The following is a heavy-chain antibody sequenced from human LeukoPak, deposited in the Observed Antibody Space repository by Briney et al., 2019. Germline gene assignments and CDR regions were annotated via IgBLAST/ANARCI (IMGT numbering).Heavy chain of an antibody. D-gene: IGHD2-2*01. Sequence: GGSLRLFCAASGFTFDDYAMHWVRQAPGKGLEWVSGISWNSGSIGYADSVKGRFTISRDNAKNSLYLQMNSLGAEDMALYYCAKGYCSSTSCYADYWGQGTLVTVSS. J-gene: IGHJ4*02. CDR3: AKGYCSSTSCYADY. CDR2: ISWNSGSI. CDR1: GFTFDDYA. V-gene: IGHV3-9*03.